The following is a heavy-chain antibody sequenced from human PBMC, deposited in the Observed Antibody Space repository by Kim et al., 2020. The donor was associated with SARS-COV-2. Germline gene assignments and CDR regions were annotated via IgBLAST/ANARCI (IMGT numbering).Heavy chain of an antibody. CDR3: AREPVHYYYDSSGYQYYFDY. V-gene: IGHV4-38-2*02. CDR2: IYHSGST. D-gene: IGHD3-22*01. Sequence: SETLSLTCTVSGYSISSGYYWGWIRQPPGKGLEWIGSIYHSGSTYYNPSLKSRVTISVDTSKNQFSLKLSSVTAADTAVYYCAREPVHYYYDSSGYQYYFDYWGPGTLVTVSS. CDR1: GYSISSGYY. J-gene: IGHJ4*01.